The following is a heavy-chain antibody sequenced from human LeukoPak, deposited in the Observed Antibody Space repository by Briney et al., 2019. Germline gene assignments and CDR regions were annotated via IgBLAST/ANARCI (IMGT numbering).Heavy chain of an antibody. CDR3: ARGVEDIVVVPAATNWFDP. CDR1: GGSISSYY. D-gene: IGHD2-2*01. V-gene: IGHV4-59*01. J-gene: IGHJ5*02. Sequence: PSETLSLTCTVSGGSISSYYWSWIRQPPGKGLEWIGYIYYSGSTNYNPSLKSRVTISVDTSKNQFSLKLSSVTAADTAVYYCARGVEDIVVVPAATNWFDPWGQGTLVTVSS. CDR2: IYYSGST.